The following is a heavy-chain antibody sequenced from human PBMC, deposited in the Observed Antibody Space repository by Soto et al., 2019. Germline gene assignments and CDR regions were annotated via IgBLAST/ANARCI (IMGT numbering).Heavy chain of an antibody. CDR1: GFTFSSYA. CDR3: ARDRLSVDIVVVPAARDYYYSMDV. J-gene: IGHJ6*02. Sequence: QVQLVESGGGVVQPGRSLRLSCAASGFTFSSYAMHWVRQAPGKGLEWVAVISYDGSNKYYADSVKGRFTISRDNSKNSLYLQMNSLRAEDTAVYYCARDRLSVDIVVVPAARDYYYSMDVWGQGNTVTVSS. D-gene: IGHD2-2*01. V-gene: IGHV3-30-3*01. CDR2: ISYDGSNK.